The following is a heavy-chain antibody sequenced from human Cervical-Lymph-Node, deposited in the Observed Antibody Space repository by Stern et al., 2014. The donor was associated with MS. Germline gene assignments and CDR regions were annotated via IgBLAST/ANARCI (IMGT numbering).Heavy chain of an antibody. CDR1: GILFSGAS. Sequence: EVHLVESGGGLVQPGGSLKLSCAASGILFSGASMHWVRQPSGQGLEWIGRIRSKTNAYTATYTASVKGRLTIPTAASKTKTYLQMNSLKTEETAVYYCVSDGSGWRNWGQGTLVTVSS. J-gene: IGHJ4*02. V-gene: IGHV3-73*01. CDR3: VSDGSGWRN. CDR2: IRSKTNAYTA. D-gene: IGHD3-10*01.